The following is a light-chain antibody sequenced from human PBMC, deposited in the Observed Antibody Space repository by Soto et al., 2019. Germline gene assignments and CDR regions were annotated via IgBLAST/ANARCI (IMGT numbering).Light chain of an antibody. CDR1: SSDVGGYSF. Sequence: QSALTQPASVSGSPGQSITISCTGTSSDVGGYSFVSWYQQHPGKAPKFIIYDVSERPSGVPDRFSGSKSGNTASLTISGLEAEDEADYYCCSYAGSYSWVFGGGTKLTVL. CDR2: DVS. J-gene: IGLJ3*02. V-gene: IGLV2-11*01. CDR3: CSYAGSYSWV.